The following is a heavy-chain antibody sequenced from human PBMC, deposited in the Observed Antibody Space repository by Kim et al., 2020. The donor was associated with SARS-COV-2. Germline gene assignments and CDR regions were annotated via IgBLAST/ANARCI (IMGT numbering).Heavy chain of an antibody. D-gene: IGHD3-9*01. J-gene: IGHJ6*02. CDR2: INPSGGST. CDR1: GYTFTSYY. Sequence: ASVKVSCKASGYTFTSYYMHWVRQAPGQGLEWMGIINPSGGSTSYAQKFQGRVTMTRDTSTSTVYMELSSLRSEDTAVYYCARGGKLNYDILTGVSYGMDVWGQGTTVTVSS. V-gene: IGHV1-46*01. CDR3: ARGGKLNYDILTGVSYGMDV.